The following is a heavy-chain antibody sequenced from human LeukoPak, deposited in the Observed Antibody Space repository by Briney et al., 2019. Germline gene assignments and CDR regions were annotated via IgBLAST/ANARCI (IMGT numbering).Heavy chain of an antibody. V-gene: IGHV4-4*08. CDR1: GGSISSYY. Sequence: SETLSLTCTVSGGSISSYYWSWIRQPPGKGLDWIAYMSPSGTTNHNPSLKSRVTTSVDTSRTQFSLRLSSVTAADTAVYYCARGQDDRSGTFDYWGQGTLVTVSS. CDR3: ARGQDDRSGTFDY. D-gene: IGHD3-22*01. J-gene: IGHJ4*02. CDR2: MSPSGTT.